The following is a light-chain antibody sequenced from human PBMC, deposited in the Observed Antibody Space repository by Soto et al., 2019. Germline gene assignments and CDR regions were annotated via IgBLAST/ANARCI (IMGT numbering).Light chain of an antibody. Sequence: DIQMTQSASTLSGSVGDRVTITCRAIQTISSWLAWYEQKPGKAPKLLIYKASTLKSGVPSRFSGSGSGTEFTLTISSLQPDDFATYYCQHYNSYSEAFGQGSKVDIK. CDR2: KAS. J-gene: IGKJ1*01. CDR1: QTISSW. V-gene: IGKV1-5*03. CDR3: QHYNSYSEA.